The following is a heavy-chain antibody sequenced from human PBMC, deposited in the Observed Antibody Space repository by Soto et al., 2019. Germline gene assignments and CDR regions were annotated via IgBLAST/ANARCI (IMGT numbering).Heavy chain of an antibody. J-gene: IGHJ6*03. V-gene: IGHV4-39*01. CDR3: ARHASCSGGSCYSLYYYMDV. D-gene: IGHD2-15*01. Sequence: PSETLSLTCTVSGGSISSSSYYWGWIRQPPGKGLEWIGSIYYSGSTYYNPSLKSRVTISVDTSKNQFSLKLSSVTAADTAVYYCARHASCSGGSCYSLYYYMDVWGKGTTVTVSS. CDR1: GGSISSSSYY. CDR2: IYYSGST.